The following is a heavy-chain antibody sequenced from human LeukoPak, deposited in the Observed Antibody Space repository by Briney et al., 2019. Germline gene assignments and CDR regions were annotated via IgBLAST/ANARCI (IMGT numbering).Heavy chain of an antibody. D-gene: IGHD2-15*01. CDR3: VRDLTPSFCTSGSCPYGGYFDH. V-gene: IGHV1-18*04. Sequence: VASVKVSCKASGYTFTSYALSWVRPAPGQGLEWMGWLNINNGNTKYAQKFQGRVTMTRITSTNTAYLELRNLISDDTAVYYCVRDLTPSFCTSGSCPYGGYFDHWGQGTLVTVSS. CDR1: GYTFTSYA. CDR2: LNINNGNT. J-gene: IGHJ4*02.